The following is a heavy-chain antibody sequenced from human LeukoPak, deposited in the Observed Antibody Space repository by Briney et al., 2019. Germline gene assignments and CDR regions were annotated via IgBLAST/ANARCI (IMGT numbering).Heavy chain of an antibody. Sequence: ASVRVSCKASGYTFTGYYMHWVRQAPGQGLECMGWINPNSGGTNYAQKFQGRVTMTRDTSISTAYMELSRLRSDDTAVYYCARDRNRIAAAGIPTDYWGQGTLVTVSS. CDR1: GYTFTGYY. CDR3: ARDRNRIAAAGIPTDY. D-gene: IGHD6-13*01. CDR2: INPNSGGT. V-gene: IGHV1-2*02. J-gene: IGHJ4*02.